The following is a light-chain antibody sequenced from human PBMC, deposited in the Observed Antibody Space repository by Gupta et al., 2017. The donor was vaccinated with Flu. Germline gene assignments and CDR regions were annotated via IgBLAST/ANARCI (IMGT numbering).Light chain of an antibody. CDR1: SSDVGGYNY. V-gene: IGLV2-14*01. J-gene: IGLJ3*02. CDR3: SSYTSSSTRV. CDR2: EVS. Sequence: QSALTQPASVSGSPGQSITISCTGTSSDVGGYNYVSWYQQHPGKAPKLMIYEVSNRPSGVSIRFSGSKSGTTASLTISGLQAEDEADYYCSSYTSSSTRVFGGGTKLTVL.